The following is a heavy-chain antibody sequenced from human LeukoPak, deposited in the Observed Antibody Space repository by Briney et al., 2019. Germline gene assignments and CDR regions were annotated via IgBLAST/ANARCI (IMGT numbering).Heavy chain of an antibody. V-gene: IGHV3-7*01. J-gene: IGHJ4*02. CDR3: ATGPQWFGELFCDY. CDR1: GFTFSTYW. Sequence: PGGSLRLSCAASGFTFSTYWMSWVRQAPGKGLEWVANIKQDGSDKYYVDSVKGRFTISRDNAKNSLYLQMNSLRAEDTAVYYCATGPQWFGELFCDYSGQGTLVSVSS. CDR2: IKQDGSDK. D-gene: IGHD3-10*01.